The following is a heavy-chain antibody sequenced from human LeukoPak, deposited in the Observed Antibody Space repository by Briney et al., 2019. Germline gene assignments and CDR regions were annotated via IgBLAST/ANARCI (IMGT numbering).Heavy chain of an antibody. V-gene: IGHV3-23*01. Sequence: GGSLRLSCAAPGFTFSSYAMSWVRQAPGKGLEWVSAISGSGGSTYYADSVKGRFTISRDNSKNTLYLQMNSLRAEDTAVYYCAKDIYGSGTYYFDYWGQGTLVTVSS. CDR1: GFTFSSYA. CDR3: AKDIYGSGTYYFDY. D-gene: IGHD3-10*01. J-gene: IGHJ4*02. CDR2: ISGSGGST.